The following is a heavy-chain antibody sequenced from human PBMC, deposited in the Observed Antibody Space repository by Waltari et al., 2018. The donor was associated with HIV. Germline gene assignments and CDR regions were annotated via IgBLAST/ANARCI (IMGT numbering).Heavy chain of an antibody. Sequence: QVKLQQWGAGQVKPSETLSLTCLVSGGSLSGSFWAWIRQTPEKGLEWIGEVDQSGGANLNPSFKTRATISLDTFRSHVALKLRSVTAADTAVYFCARGPRVRLFRGLPFYYSALDVWGQGNTVIVSS. CDR3: ARGPRVRLFRGLPFYYSALDV. V-gene: IGHV4-34*02. D-gene: IGHD3-3*01. CDR2: VDQSGGA. CDR1: GGSLSGSF. J-gene: IGHJ6*02.